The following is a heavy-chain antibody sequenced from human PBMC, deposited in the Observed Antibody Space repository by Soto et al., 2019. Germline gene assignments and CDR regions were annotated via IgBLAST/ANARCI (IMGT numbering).Heavy chain of an antibody. CDR2: IYHSGST. D-gene: IGHD3-22*01. Sequence: SSETLSLTCAVSGYSISSGYYWGWIRQPPGKGLEWIGSIYHSGSTYYNPSLKSRVTISVDTSKNQFSLKLSSVTAADTAVYYCAGTYYYDSSGYYRHYYYYGMDVWGQGTTVTVSS. CDR3: AGTYYYDSSGYYRHYYYYGMDV. J-gene: IGHJ6*02. CDR1: GYSISSGYY. V-gene: IGHV4-38-2*01.